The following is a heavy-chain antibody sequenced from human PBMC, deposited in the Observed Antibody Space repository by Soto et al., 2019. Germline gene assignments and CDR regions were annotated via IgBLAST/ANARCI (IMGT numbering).Heavy chain of an antibody. J-gene: IGHJ4*02. Sequence: PGGSLRLSCAASGFTFTTYWMHWVRQAPGKGLVWVSRINSDGSTTNYADSVKGRFTISRDNAKNMLYLQMNGLRADDTAIYYCARDLTGDNTYWGQGTLVTVSS. CDR3: ARDLTGDNTY. CDR2: INSDGSTT. CDR1: GFTFTTYW. V-gene: IGHV3-74*01. D-gene: IGHD2-21*02.